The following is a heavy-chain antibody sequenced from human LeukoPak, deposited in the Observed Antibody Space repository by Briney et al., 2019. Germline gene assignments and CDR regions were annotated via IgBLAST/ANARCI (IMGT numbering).Heavy chain of an antibody. CDR3: ARDGGYSSGWRKDYYYYYGMDV. J-gene: IGHJ6*02. CDR2: IKQDGSEK. Sequence: GGSLRLSCAASGFTFSSYWMSWVRQAPGKGLEWVANIKQDGSEKYYVDSVKGRFTISRDNAKNSLYLQMNSLRAEDTAVYYCARDGGYSSGWRKDYYYYYGMDVWGQGTTVTVSS. D-gene: IGHD6-19*01. CDR1: GFTFSSYW. V-gene: IGHV3-7*01.